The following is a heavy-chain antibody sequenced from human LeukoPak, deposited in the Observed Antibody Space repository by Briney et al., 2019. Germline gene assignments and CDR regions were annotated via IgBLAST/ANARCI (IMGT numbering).Heavy chain of an antibody. V-gene: IGHV4-39*01. D-gene: IGHD2-21*01. CDR2: IYYTRTT. CDR1: GGAVSRTSDY. CDR3: ARRPLLLGMEV. J-gene: IGHJ6*01. Sequence: SETLSLTCTVSGGAVSRTSDYWDWIRQPPGKGLEWIGSIYYTRTTYYSPSLKSPLTMSVDTSKNQFSLTLSSVTGADTALYYCARRPLLLGMEVWGEGTTVTVSS.